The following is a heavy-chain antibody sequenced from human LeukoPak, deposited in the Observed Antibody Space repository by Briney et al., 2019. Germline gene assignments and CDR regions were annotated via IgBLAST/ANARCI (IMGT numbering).Heavy chain of an antibody. D-gene: IGHD1-1*01. CDR3: VYKSQIDSGSS. CDR2: TRNKANSYTT. J-gene: IGHJ5*02. CDR1: GFTFSDHY. Sequence: GGSLRLSCAASGFTFSDHYMDWVRQAPGKGLEWVGRTRNKANSYTTEYAASVKGRFTISRDDSKNSLYLQMNSLKTEDTAVYYCVYKSQIDSGSSWGQGTLVTVSS. V-gene: IGHV3-72*01.